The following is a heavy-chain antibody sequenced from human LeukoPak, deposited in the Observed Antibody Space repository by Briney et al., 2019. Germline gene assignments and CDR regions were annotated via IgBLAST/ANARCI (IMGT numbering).Heavy chain of an antibody. Sequence: GGSLRLSCAASGFTFSSYAMHWVRQAPGKGLEWVAVISYDGSNKCYADSVKGRFTISRDNSNNTLYLQMNSLRAEDTAVYYCAREGYDFWSGYSFYFDYWGQGTLVTVSS. J-gene: IGHJ4*02. V-gene: IGHV3-30*01. CDR2: ISYDGSNK. D-gene: IGHD3-3*01. CDR3: AREGYDFWSGYSFYFDY. CDR1: GFTFSSYA.